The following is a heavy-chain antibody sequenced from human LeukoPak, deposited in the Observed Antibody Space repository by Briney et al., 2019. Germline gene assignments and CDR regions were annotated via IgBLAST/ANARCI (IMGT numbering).Heavy chain of an antibody. CDR1: GYTFTGYY. J-gene: IGHJ4*02. Sequence: ASVKVSCKASGYTFTGYYSHWVRQAPGQGLEWVGRIDPNNGLTIYAQAFQGRVTMTRDTSMSTAYMELSRLTSDDTAVYYCARDSRVAADYWGQGTLVTVSS. D-gene: IGHD6-19*01. CDR3: ARDSRVAADY. V-gene: IGHV1-2*06. CDR2: IDPNNGLT.